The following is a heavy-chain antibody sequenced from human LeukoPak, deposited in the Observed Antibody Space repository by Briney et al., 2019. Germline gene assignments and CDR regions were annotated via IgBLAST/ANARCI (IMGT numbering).Heavy chain of an antibody. J-gene: IGHJ4*02. CDR2: ISSPSSSL. Sequence: GGSLRLSCAASGFTFSNYGMNWVRQAPGKGLEWVSYISSPSSSLYYADSVKGRFTISRDNAKNSLFLQMNNLRAEDTAVYYCARGGAARPDYWGQGTLVTVPS. V-gene: IGHV3-48*01. D-gene: IGHD6-6*01. CDR1: GFTFSNYG. CDR3: ARGGAARPDY.